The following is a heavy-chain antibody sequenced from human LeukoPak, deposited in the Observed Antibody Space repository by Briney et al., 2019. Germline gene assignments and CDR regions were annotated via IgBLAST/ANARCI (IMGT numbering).Heavy chain of an antibody. CDR2: VDPEDGEP. Sequence: ASVKISCKASGYTFTDYFIHWVQQAPGKGLEWMGHVDPEDGEPVYADKFRGRVTFRADTSTDTVFLDLSSLTSDDTAVYYCAKVSSTLASAGALSFDFWGQGTLVAV. D-gene: IGHD6-13*01. CDR3: AKVSSTLASAGALSFDF. V-gene: IGHV1-69-2*01. J-gene: IGHJ4*02. CDR1: GYTFTDYF.